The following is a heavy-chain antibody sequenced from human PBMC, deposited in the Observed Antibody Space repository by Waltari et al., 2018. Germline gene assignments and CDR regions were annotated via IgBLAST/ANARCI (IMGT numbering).Heavy chain of an antibody. Sequence: QVQLVQSGAEVKKPGSSVTVSCKASGGTFSSYAISWVRQAPGQGLEWMGVCIPIFGTANEEQEFQGRVTITADESTSTAYMELSSLRSEDTAVYYCARDRDDSSGYYYSAFDIWGQGTMVTVSS. D-gene: IGHD3-22*01. CDR3: ARDRDDSSGYYYSAFDI. J-gene: IGHJ3*02. V-gene: IGHV1-69*01. CDR2: CIPIFGTA. CDR1: GGTFSSYA.